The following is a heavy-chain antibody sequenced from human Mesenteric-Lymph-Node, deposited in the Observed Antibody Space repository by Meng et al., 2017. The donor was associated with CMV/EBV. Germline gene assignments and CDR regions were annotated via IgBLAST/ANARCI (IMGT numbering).Heavy chain of an antibody. V-gene: IGHV4-39*01. CDR2: IYYSGSP. J-gene: IGHJ4*02. CDR3: ARRSAAGGDFDY. D-gene: IGHD6-13*01. CDR1: GGSISSSSYY. Sequence: FSGGSISSSSYYWGWIRQPPGKGLEWIGRIYYSGSPYYHPSLKSRVTISVDTSKNQFSLKLSSVTAADTAVYYCARRSAAGGDFDYWGQGTLVTVSS.